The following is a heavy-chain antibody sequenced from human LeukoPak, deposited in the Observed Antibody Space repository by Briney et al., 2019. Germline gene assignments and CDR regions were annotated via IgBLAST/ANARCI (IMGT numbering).Heavy chain of an antibody. V-gene: IGHV1-3*01. CDR2: ISAYNGNT. D-gene: IGHD3-10*01. Sequence: ASVKVSCKASGYTFTSYAMHWVRQAPGQGLEWMGWISAYNGNTNYAQKLQGRVTMTTDTSTSTAYMELSSLRSEDTAVYYCARDRVMVRGVIIPSYNWFDPWGQGTLVTVSS. J-gene: IGHJ5*02. CDR1: GYTFTSYA. CDR3: ARDRVMVRGVIIPSYNWFDP.